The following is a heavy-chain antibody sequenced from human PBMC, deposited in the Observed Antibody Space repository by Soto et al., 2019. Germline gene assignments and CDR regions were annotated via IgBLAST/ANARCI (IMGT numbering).Heavy chain of an antibody. J-gene: IGHJ4*02. Sequence: ASVKVSCKASGYIFTGYYMHWVRQAPGQGLEWMGWINPNSGDTNYTQKFQGWVTMTRDTSISAAYMELSRLRSDDTAVYYCATSRISIAVAGETEYYFDYWGQGTPVTVSS. D-gene: IGHD6-19*01. CDR3: ATSRISIAVAGETEYYFDY. CDR1: GYIFTGYY. V-gene: IGHV1-2*04. CDR2: INPNSGDT.